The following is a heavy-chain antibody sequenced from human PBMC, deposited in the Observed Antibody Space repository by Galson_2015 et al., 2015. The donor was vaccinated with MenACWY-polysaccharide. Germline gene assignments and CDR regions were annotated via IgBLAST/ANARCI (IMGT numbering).Heavy chain of an antibody. CDR3: ARVEKYSGSFYILY. Sequence: SAALSLTCAVSDYSIRSGYFWGWFRQSPGRGLEWIASIFHSGNTYYNPSLKSRVTTSIDTSKNLFSLKLSSVTAADTAVYYCARVEKYSGSFYILYWGQGTLVTVSS. V-gene: IGHV4-38-2*01. D-gene: IGHD1-26*01. CDR1: DYSIRSGYF. CDR2: IFHSGNT. J-gene: IGHJ4*02.